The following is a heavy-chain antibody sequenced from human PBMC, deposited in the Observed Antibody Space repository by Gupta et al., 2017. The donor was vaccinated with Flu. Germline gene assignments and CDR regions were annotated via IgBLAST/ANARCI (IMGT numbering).Heavy chain of an antibody. D-gene: IGHD5-24*01. V-gene: IGHV3-7*01. CDR3: ARNRGWQQFDY. CDR1: GFNFRSYW. CDR2: IAADGSVK. Sequence: EEKLVESGGGLVQPGGSLRLSCVVSGFNFRSYWMDWVRQAPGKGLAWVANIAADGSVKNYADSMKGRFTISRDDAKNSLFLQMNSLRAEDTAIYYCARNRGWQQFDYWGQGALVTVSS. J-gene: IGHJ4*02.